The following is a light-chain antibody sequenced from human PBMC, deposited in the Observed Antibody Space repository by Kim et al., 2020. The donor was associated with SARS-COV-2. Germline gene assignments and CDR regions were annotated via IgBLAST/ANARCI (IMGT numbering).Light chain of an antibody. CDR3: QQYIHWPPCT. CDR2: GAS. V-gene: IGKV3-15*01. CDR1: QSISRY. J-gene: IGKJ1*01. Sequence: EIVMTQSPATLSVSPGERATLSCRASQSISRYLAWYQHKPGQAPRLLIFGASTRATGIPARFSGSGSGTDFTLTISGLQSEDFAVYFCQQYIHWPPCTFGQGTKVDIK.